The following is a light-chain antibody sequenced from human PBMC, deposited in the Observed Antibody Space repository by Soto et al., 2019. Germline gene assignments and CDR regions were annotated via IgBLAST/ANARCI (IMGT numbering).Light chain of an antibody. CDR3: QQANSFPWT. J-gene: IGKJ1*01. CDR1: QSVSSSY. CDR2: GAS. Sequence: EIVMTQSPATLSVSQGQRATLSCRASQSVSSSYLAWYQQKPGQPPRLLIYGASSRATGIPDRFSGSGSGTDFTLTISSLQPEDFATYYCQQANSFPWTFGQGTKVDI. V-gene: IGKV3D-7*01.